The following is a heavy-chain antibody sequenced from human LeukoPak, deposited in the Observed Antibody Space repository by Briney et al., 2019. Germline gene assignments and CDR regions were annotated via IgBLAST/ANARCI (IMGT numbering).Heavy chain of an antibody. CDR2: IRYDGSNK. CDR1: GFTFSSYG. D-gene: IGHD6-6*01. J-gene: IGHJ4*02. CDR3: AKEESKYSSSLSYFDY. V-gene: IGHV3-30*02. Sequence: GGSLRLSCAASGFTFSSYGMHWVRQAPGKGLEWVAFIRYDGSNKYYADSVKGRFTISRDNSKNTLYLQMNSLRAEDTAVYYCAKEESKYSSSLSYFDYWGQGTLVTVSS.